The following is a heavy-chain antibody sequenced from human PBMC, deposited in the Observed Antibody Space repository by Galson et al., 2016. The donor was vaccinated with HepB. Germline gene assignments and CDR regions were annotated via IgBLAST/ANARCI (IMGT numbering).Heavy chain of an antibody. Sequence: SLRLSCAASGFTFSSYSMNWVRQAPGKGLEWVSSISSSSSYIYYADSVKGRFTISRDNAKNTLYLQMNSLSAEDTAVYYCATGGGRRSKYYGMDVWGHGTMVTVSS. CDR3: ATGGGRRSKYYGMDV. V-gene: IGHV3-21*01. CDR1: GFTFSSYS. CDR2: ISSSSSYI. D-gene: IGHD1-26*01. J-gene: IGHJ6*02.